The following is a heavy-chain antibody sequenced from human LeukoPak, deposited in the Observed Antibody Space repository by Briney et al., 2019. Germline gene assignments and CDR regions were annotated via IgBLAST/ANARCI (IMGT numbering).Heavy chain of an antibody. Sequence: SETLSLTCAVYGGSFSGYYWSWIRQPPGKGLEWIGEINHSGSTNYNPSLKSRVTMSVDTSKNQFSLKLSSVTAADTAVYYCARGGGDAFDIWGQGTMVTVSS. CDR2: INHSGST. D-gene: IGHD1-26*01. V-gene: IGHV4-34*01. CDR3: ARGGGDAFDI. J-gene: IGHJ3*02. CDR1: GGSFSGYY.